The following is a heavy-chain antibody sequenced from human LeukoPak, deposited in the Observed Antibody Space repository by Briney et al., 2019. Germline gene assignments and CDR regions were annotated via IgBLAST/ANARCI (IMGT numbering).Heavy chain of an antibody. D-gene: IGHD3-10*01. CDR3: AKDSDYYGSGSYDVGGDH. CDR2: ISGSGGST. CDR1: AFTFSSYA. Sequence: PGGSLRLSYAASAFTFSSYAMSWVRQAPGKGLEWVSAISGSGGSTYYADSVKGRCTISRDNSKNTLYLQMNSLRAEDTAVYYCAKDSDYYGSGSYDVGGDHWGQGTLVTVSS. J-gene: IGHJ4*02. V-gene: IGHV3-23*01.